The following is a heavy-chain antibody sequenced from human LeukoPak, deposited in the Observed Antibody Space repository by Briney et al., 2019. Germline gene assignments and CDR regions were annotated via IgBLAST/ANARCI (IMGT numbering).Heavy chain of an antibody. D-gene: IGHD6-13*01. Sequence: SETLSLTCNVSGGSISSANYWGWIRQPPGKGLEWIGSIFYNGDTHYNPSLRSRVTISADTSKSQFSLKLSSVTAADTAVYYCARDAGSSWSTPFDYWGQGTLVTVSS. J-gene: IGHJ4*02. CDR2: IFYNGDT. V-gene: IGHV4-39*07. CDR3: ARDAGSSWSTPFDY. CDR1: GGSISSANY.